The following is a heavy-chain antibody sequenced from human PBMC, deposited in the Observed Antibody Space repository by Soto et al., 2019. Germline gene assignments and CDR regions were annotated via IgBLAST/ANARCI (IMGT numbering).Heavy chain of an antibody. CDR1: GFTFTSSA. V-gene: IGHV1-58*01. CDR3: AAEPPNCTNALCFDAFDI. Sequence: SVKVSCKASGFTFTSSAVQWVRQARGQRLEWIGWIVVGSGNTNYAQKFQERVTITRDMSTSTAYMELSSLRSEDTAVYYCAAEPPNCTNALCFDAFDIWGKGTMVTVPS. J-gene: IGHJ3*02. CDR2: IVVGSGNT. D-gene: IGHD2-8*01.